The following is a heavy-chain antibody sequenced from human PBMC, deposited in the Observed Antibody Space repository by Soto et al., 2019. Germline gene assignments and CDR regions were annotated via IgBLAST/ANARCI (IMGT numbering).Heavy chain of an antibody. D-gene: IGHD3-3*02. Sequence: SETLSLTCTVSGASFSHFYWSWIRQAPGKGLEWLGYIYDSGSTNYNPSVKSRVTMSVDTSKTQFSLDLGSVTAADTAVYYCARVLGNDAFDIWGQGTMVTVSS. CDR2: IYDSGST. CDR1: GASFSHFY. V-gene: IGHV4-59*01. CDR3: ARVLGNDAFDI. J-gene: IGHJ3*02.